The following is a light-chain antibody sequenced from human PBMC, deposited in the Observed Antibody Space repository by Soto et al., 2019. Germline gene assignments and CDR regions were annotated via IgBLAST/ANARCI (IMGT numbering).Light chain of an antibody. J-gene: IGKJ1*01. CDR1: QSVSSN. Sequence: EIVMTQSPATLSVSPGERATISCRASQSVSSNLAWYQQKPGQAPRLLIYGASTMATGIPARFSGSGSGTEFTLTISSLQSEDFAVYYCQQDNNWPWTFGQGTKVEIK. CDR3: QQDNNWPWT. V-gene: IGKV3-15*01. CDR2: GAS.